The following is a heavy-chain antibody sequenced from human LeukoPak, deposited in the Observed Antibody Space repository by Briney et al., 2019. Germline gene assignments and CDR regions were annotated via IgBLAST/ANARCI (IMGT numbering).Heavy chain of an antibody. J-gene: IGHJ4*02. Sequence: ASVKVSCKASGYLFSGNGISWVRQAPGQGLEWMGWVSDYNGNTNYAQKFQGRVTMTTDTSTTTAYMELRSLKSDDTAVYYCARDGGIAAAATDYWGQGTLITVSS. CDR1: GYLFSGNG. CDR2: VSDYNGNT. V-gene: IGHV1-18*01. CDR3: ARDGGIAAAATDY. D-gene: IGHD6-13*01.